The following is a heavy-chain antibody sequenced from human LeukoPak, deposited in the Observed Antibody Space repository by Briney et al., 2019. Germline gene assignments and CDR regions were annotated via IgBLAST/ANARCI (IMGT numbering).Heavy chain of an antibody. CDR2: INHSGST. Sequence: SETLSLTCAVYGGSFSGYYWSWIRQPPEKGLEWIGEINHSGSTNYNPSLKSRVTISVDTSKNQFSLKLSSVTAADTAVYYCARGRYPGQKAAGAYYFDYWGQGTLVTVSS. CDR3: ARGRYPGQKAAGAYYFDY. CDR1: GGSFSGYY. J-gene: IGHJ4*02. D-gene: IGHD6-13*01. V-gene: IGHV4-34*01.